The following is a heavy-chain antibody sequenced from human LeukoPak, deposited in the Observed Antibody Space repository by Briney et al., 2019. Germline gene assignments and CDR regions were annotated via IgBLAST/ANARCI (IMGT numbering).Heavy chain of an antibody. CDR1: GYTFSSYW. V-gene: IGHV3-7*01. CDR3: ARRGYDFWRGYSNLDY. Sequence: PGGSLRLSCAASGYTFSSYWMSWVRQAPGKGLEWVANIKQDGSEKYYVDSVKGRVTISRDNAKNSLYLQMNGLRAEDTAVYRCARRGYDFWRGYSNLDYWGQGTLVTVSS. CDR2: IKQDGSEK. D-gene: IGHD3-3*01. J-gene: IGHJ4*02.